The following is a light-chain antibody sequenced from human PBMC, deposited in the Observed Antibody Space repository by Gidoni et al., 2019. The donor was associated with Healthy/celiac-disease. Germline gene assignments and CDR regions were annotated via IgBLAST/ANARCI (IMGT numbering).Light chain of an antibody. Sequence: EMVLTQAPGTLSLSPGERAPLSCRASQSVSSSYLAWYQQKPGQAPRLLIYGASSRATGIPDRFSGSGSGTDFTLTISRLEPEDFAVYYCQQYGSSPRITFGPGTKVDIK. V-gene: IGKV3-20*01. CDR1: QSVSSSY. CDR3: QQYGSSPRIT. CDR2: GAS. J-gene: IGKJ3*01.